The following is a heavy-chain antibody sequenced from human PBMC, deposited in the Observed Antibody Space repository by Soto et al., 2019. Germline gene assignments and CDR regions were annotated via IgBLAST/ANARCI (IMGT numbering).Heavy chain of an antibody. V-gene: IGHV4-30-4*01. CDR2: IYNSGIT. J-gene: IGHJ5*02. CDR3: ARDPDNWFDP. CDR1: GGSISSGDYS. Sequence: SETLSLTCTVSGGSISSGDYSWSWVRQSPGKGLEWIGHIYNSGITYYNPSLKSRVVISIDTSRNQFSLRLNSVTAADRAVYFCARDPDNWFDPWGQGTLVTVSS.